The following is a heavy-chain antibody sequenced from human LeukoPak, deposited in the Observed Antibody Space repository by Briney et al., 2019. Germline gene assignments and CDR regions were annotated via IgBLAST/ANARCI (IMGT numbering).Heavy chain of an antibody. CDR2: IYYSGST. Sequence: PSETLSLTCIVSGDSISTYYWSWIRQPPGKGLEWIGYIYYSGSTNYNPPLKSRVTISVDTSKNQFSLKLSSVTAADTAVYYCARRGGAVAGFDSWGQGTLVTVSS. CDR1: GDSISTYY. CDR3: ARRGGAVAGFDS. V-gene: IGHV4-59*08. D-gene: IGHD6-19*01. J-gene: IGHJ4*02.